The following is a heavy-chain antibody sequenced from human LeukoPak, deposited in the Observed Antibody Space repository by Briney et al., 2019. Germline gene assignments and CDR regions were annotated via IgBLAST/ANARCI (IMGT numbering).Heavy chain of an antibody. CDR2: INTDGTVA. CDR3: ATKQWLAPPPDS. V-gene: IGHV3-74*01. J-gene: IGHJ4*02. Sequence: GGSLRLSCAASGFTFSKYWMLWVRQAPGKGLESVSRINTDGTVATCADSVKGRFTVSRDNADNTMFLQMNSVRDEDTAVYYCATKQWLAPPPDSWGQGTPVTVSS. CDR1: GFTFSKYW. D-gene: IGHD6-19*01.